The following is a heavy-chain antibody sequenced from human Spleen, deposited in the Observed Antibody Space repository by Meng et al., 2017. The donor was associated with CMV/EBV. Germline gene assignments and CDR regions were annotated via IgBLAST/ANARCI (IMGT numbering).Heavy chain of an antibody. Sequence: GESLKSYCAVSGVTFSSYDIHWVRQATGKGLEWVSAITTAGDTYYPGSVKGRFTLSRENAKNSLYLQMSSLRAGDTAVYYCARAAFCSSTNCPSYFDYWGQGTLVTVSS. J-gene: IGHJ4*02. V-gene: IGHV3-13*01. D-gene: IGHD2-2*01. CDR2: ITTAGDT. CDR3: ARAAFCSSTNCPSYFDY. CDR1: GVTFSSYD.